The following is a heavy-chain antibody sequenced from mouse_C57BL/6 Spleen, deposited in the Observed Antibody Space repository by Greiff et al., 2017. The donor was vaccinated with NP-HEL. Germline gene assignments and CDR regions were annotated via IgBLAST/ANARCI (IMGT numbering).Heavy chain of an antibody. Sequence: EVQLVESGGGLVKPGGSLKLSCAASGFTFSDYGMHWVRQAPEKGLEWVAYISSGSSTIYYADTVKGRFTISRDNSKNTLCMQMTSLRSEDTAMYYCARWHYGSSYDAMYYRGQVTSVTVSS. V-gene: IGHV5-17*01. J-gene: IGHJ4*01. D-gene: IGHD1-1*01. CDR1: GFTFSDYG. CDR3: ARWHYGSSYDAMYY. CDR2: ISSGSSTI.